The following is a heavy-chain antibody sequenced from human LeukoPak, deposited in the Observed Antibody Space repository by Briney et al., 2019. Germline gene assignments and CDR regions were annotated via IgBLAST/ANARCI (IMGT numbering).Heavy chain of an antibody. J-gene: IGHJ5*02. CDR1: GGSISSSSYY. D-gene: IGHD3-3*01. Sequence: SETLSLTCTVSGGSISSSSYYWGWIRQPPGKGLEWIVYIYHSGSTNYNPSLKSRVTISVDTSKIQFSLNLTSVTAADTAVYYCARDFGSGREEGWFDPWGQGTLVTVSS. V-gene: IGHV4-61*01. CDR2: IYHSGST. CDR3: ARDFGSGREEGWFDP.